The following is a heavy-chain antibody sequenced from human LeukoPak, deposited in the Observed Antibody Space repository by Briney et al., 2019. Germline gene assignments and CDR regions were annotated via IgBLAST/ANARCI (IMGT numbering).Heavy chain of an antibody. D-gene: IGHD6-6*01. J-gene: IGHJ4*02. V-gene: IGHV3-23*01. CDR2: ISGRGDRT. CDR1: GFTFSSYA. Sequence: PGGSLRLSCAASGFTFSSYAMSWVRLAPGKGMEWVSAISGRGDRTYYADSVKGRFTISRDNSKNTLYLRMNSLRAEDTAVYYCAKEQSSSGFFDYWGQGTLVTVSS. CDR3: AKEQSSSGFFDY.